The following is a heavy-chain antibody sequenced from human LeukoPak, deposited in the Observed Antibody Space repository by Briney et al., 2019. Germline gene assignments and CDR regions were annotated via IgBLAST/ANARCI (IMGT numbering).Heavy chain of an antibody. CDR1: GYSFTDYY. CDR3: ARADFIDAGPYLIGP. D-gene: IGHD3-3*01. CDR2: INTKSGRT. J-gene: IGHJ5*02. V-gene: IGHV1-2*02. Sequence: ASVKVSCKTAGYSFTDYYIHWVRQDPGQGLEWMGWINTKSGRTSSARKFQGRVTMTRDPSITTVYVHMAWLTSDDTAIYFCARADFIDAGPYLIGPWGQGTLVTVSS.